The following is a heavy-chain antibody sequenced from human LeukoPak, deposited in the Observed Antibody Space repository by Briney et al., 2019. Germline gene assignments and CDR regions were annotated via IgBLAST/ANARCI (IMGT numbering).Heavy chain of an antibody. J-gene: IGHJ5*02. CDR2: MNPNSGHT. CDR1: GYTFTSYD. CDR3: VRAPSSRKKQSGGLWFDP. Sequence: ASVKVSCKAYGYTFTSYDIHWVRQATGQGLEWMGWMNPNSGHTGYAQKFQGTVAITMSTSIGTAYMELSSLTSEDTAVYYCVRAPSSRKKQSGGLWFDPWGQGTLVTVSA. V-gene: IGHV1-8*03. D-gene: IGHD1-14*01.